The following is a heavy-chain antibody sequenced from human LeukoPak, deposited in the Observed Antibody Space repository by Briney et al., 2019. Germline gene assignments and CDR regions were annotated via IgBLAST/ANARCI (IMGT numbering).Heavy chain of an antibody. D-gene: IGHD3-22*01. J-gene: IGHJ4*02. Sequence: PSETLSLTCTVSGSSISSGYDWGWIRQPPGKGLEWIGRIYHSGSTYYSPSLKSRVTISVDTSKNQFSLKLSSVTAADTAVYYCARVGDDSSGYYANYWGQGTLVTVSS. V-gene: IGHV4-38-2*02. CDR3: ARVGDDSSGYYANY. CDR2: IYHSGST. CDR1: GSSISSGYD.